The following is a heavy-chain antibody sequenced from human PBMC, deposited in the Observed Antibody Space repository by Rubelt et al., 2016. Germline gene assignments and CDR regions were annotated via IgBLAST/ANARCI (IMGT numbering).Heavy chain of an antibody. Sequence: QVQLVQSGAEVKKPGASVKVSCKASGYTFTSYGISWVRQAPGQGLEWMGGIIPSFGTANYAQKFQGRVTITADKATSTSYMELSSLRSEDTAVYYCARDLVGVVITTHDAFDIWGQGTMVTVSS. CDR3: ARDLVGVVITTHDAFDI. V-gene: IGHV1-69*06. D-gene: IGHD3-22*01. J-gene: IGHJ3*02. CDR2: IIPSFGTA. CDR1: GYTFTSYG.